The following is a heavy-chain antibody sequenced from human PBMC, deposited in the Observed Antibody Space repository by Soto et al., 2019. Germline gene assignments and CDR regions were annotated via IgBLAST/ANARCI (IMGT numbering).Heavy chain of an antibody. J-gene: IGHJ4*02. CDR1: GFTFSSYA. D-gene: IGHD2-15*01. CDR3: AKFGPRDIVVVVAATPLDY. V-gene: IGHV3-23*01. Sequence: EVQLLESGGGLVQPGGSLRLSCAASGFTFSSYAMSWVRQAPGKGLEWVSAISGSGGSTYYADSVKGRFTISRDNSKNTLYLQMNSLRAEDTAVYYCAKFGPRDIVVVVAATPLDYWGQGTLVTVSS. CDR2: ISGSGGST.